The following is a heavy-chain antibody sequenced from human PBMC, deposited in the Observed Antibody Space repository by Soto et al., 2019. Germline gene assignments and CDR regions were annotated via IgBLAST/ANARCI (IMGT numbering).Heavy chain of an antibody. CDR1: GGSLSGYY. V-gene: IGHV4-34*01. J-gene: IGHJ4*02. D-gene: IGHD6-6*01. CDR3: ARVQLPNPGHFDY. CDR2: INHSGST. Sequence: SETLSLTCAVYGGSLSGYYWSWIRQPPGKGLEWIGEINHSGSTNYNPSLKSRVTISVDTSKNQFSLKLSSVTAADTAVYYCARVQLPNPGHFDYWGPGPLVTVSS.